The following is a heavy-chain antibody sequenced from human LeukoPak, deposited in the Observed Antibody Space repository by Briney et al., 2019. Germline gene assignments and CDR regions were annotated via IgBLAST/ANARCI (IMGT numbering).Heavy chain of an antibody. CDR3: AREPPASGYFDY. Sequence: ASVRVSCKASGYTFTSYYMHWVRQAPGQGLEWMGIINPSDGGTSYAQKFQGRVTMTRDTSTSTVYMELSSLRSEDTAVYHCAREPPASGYFDYWGQGSLATVSS. J-gene: IGHJ4*02. CDR2: INPSDGGT. CDR1: GYTFTSYY. V-gene: IGHV1-46*01.